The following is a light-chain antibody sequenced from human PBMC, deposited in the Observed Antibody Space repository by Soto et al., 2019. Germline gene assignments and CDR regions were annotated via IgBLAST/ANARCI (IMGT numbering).Light chain of an antibody. CDR1: QSVSIW. V-gene: IGKV1-5*02. J-gene: IGKJ1*01. CDR3: QQYNGYSTWT. Sequence: DIHLTQSPSTLSASVGDRVTIICRASQSVSIWLAWYRQKPGKAPEVLVWDASSLQRGVPSRFSGSRSGTEFTLTISSLQPDDFATYYCQQYNGYSTWTFGQGTKVDIK. CDR2: DAS.